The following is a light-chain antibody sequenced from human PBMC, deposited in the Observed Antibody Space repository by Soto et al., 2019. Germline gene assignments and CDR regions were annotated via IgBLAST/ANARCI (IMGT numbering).Light chain of an antibody. J-gene: IGKJ4*01. V-gene: IGKV1-5*03. Sequence: DIQMTQFPSTQSASVGDRVIITCRASQSISSWLAWYQQKPGKAPNLLIYKASSLASGVPSRFSGSGFGTEFTLTISSLQPDDIATYYCQQYDSYYTFGGGTKVDIK. CDR2: KAS. CDR3: QQYDSYYT. CDR1: QSISSW.